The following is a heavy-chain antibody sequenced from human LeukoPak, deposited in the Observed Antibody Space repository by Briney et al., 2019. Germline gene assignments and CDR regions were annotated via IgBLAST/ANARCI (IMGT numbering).Heavy chain of an antibody. J-gene: IGHJ4*02. V-gene: IGHV3-7*01. D-gene: IGHD4-11*01. CDR3: ARDRESESDSEGNF. CDR1: GFTFSRFW. CDR2: IKQGGSEI. Sequence: GGSLRLSCSASGFTFSRFWMSWVRQAPGKGLEYVALIKQGGSEIFHMDSVKGRFTISRDDATNSLYLQMNSLRVEDTALYYCARDRESESDSEGNFWGQGILVTVFS.